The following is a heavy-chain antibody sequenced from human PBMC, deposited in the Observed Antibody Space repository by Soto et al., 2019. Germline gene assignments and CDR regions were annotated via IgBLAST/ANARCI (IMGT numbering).Heavy chain of an antibody. CDR2: IYYSGST. CDR1: GGSISSSSYY. V-gene: IGHV4-39*01. D-gene: IGHD5-12*01. J-gene: IGHJ5*02. Sequence: QLQLQESGPGLVKPSETLSLTCTVSGGSISSSSYYWGWIRQPPGKGLEWIGSIYYSGSTYYNPSLKSRVTISVDTSKNQFSLKLSSVTAADTAVYYCARNCQLVASLVWFDPWGQGTLVTVSS. CDR3: ARNCQLVASLVWFDP.